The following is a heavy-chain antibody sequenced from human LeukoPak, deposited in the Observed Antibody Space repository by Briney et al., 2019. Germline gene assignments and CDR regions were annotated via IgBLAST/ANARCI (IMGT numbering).Heavy chain of an antibody. CDR1: GFTFSSYS. CDR3: ARESLFNANFDAFDL. V-gene: IGHV3-21*01. CDR2: ISSSSSYI. Sequence: NSGGSLRLSCAASGFTFSSYSMNWVRQAPGKGLEWVSSISSSSSYIYYADSVKGRFTISRDNAKNSLFLQMNSLRAEDTAIYYCARESLFNANFDAFDLWGQGTMVTVSS. J-gene: IGHJ3*01. D-gene: IGHD4/OR15-4a*01.